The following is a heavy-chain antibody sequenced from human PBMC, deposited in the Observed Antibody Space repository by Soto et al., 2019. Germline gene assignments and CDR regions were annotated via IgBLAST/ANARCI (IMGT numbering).Heavy chain of an antibody. J-gene: IGHJ4*02. CDR3: ARDGGTFFRCEN. D-gene: IGHD1-26*01. Sequence: GGSLRLSCAVSGFIFSRYGMHWVRQAPGKGLEWVATIWYDGTKVYYLDSVKGRFYVSRDASKDTLYLQMDSLRAEDTAVYYCARDGGTFFRCENWGPGSLVTVSS. CDR2: IWYDGTKV. CDR1: GFIFSRYG. V-gene: IGHV3-33*01.